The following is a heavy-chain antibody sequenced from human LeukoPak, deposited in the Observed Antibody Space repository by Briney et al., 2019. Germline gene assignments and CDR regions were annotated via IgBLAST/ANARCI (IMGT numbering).Heavy chain of an antibody. CDR2: LSGSGAST. D-gene: IGHD6-13*01. J-gene: IGHJ4*02. CDR1: GFTFSSYA. Sequence: PGRSLRLYCAASGFTFSSYAMSWVRQAPGKGLEWVSLLSGSGASTHYPDSAKGRFTISRDTSTNTLSLPMNSLRAEDTAVYYCAPDLRGSAWSLDDWGQGTLVTVSS. V-gene: IGHV3-23*01. CDR3: APDLRGSAWSLDD.